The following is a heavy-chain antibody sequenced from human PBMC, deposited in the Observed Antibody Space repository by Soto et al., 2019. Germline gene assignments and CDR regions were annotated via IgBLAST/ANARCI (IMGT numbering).Heavy chain of an antibody. V-gene: IGHV4-34*12. CDR2: IIHGGTT. J-gene: IGHJ4*02. CDR1: GGSFSGYY. D-gene: IGHD3-16*01. Sequence: QVQLQQWGAGLLKPSETLSLTCAVYGGSFSGYYWSWIRQPPGKGLEWIGDIIHGGTTNYNPSLKSRVTISVDTSKNQFSLKLTSVTAADTAVYYCARAWGGVPDYWGQGTLVTVSS. CDR3: ARAWGGVPDY.